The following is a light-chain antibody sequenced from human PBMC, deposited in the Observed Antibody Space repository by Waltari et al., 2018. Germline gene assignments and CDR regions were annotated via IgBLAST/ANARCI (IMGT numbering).Light chain of an antibody. J-gene: IGLJ3*02. V-gene: IGLV1-51*01. CDR1: RPNIGTAY. CDR2: EDN. Sequence: QAVLTQPPSVSAAPGQKVTISCSGSRPNIGTAYVFWYQQLPGTAPELLIYEDNKPPSYIPDRFSASKSDTSATLAITGLQTADEADYYCATWDTTLSAWVFGGGTRVTVL. CDR3: ATWDTTLSAWV.